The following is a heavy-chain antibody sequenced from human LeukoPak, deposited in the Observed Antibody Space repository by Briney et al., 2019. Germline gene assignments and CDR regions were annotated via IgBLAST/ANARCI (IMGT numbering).Heavy chain of an antibody. CDR1: GGSFSGYY. Sequence: SETLSLTCAVYGGSFSGYYWSWIRQPPGKGLEWIGEINHSGSTNYNPSLKSRVTISVDTSKNQFSLKLSSVTAADTAVYYCARFPAAGKARYYYYMDVWGKGTTVTISS. CDR2: INHSGST. V-gene: IGHV4-34*01. D-gene: IGHD6-13*01. CDR3: ARFPAAGKARYYYYMDV. J-gene: IGHJ6*03.